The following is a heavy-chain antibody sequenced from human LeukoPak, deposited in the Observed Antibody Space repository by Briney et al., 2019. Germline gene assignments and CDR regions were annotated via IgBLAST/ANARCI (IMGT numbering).Heavy chain of an antibody. D-gene: IGHD6-13*01. CDR2: ISGSGGST. V-gene: IGHV3-23*01. CDR1: GFTFSSYA. Sequence: GGSLRLSCAASGFTFSSYAMSWVRQAPGKGLEWVSAISGSGGSTYYADSVKGRFTISRDNSKSTLYLQMNSLRAEDTAVYYCAKGSSSWYSIGHYFDYWGQGTLVTVSS. CDR3: AKGSSSWYSIGHYFDY. J-gene: IGHJ4*02.